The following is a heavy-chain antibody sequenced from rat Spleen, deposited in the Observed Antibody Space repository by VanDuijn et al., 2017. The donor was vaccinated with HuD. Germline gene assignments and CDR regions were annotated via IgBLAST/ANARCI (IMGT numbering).Heavy chain of an antibody. D-gene: IGHD1-9*01. CDR2: ISYDGITT. CDR3: ARRHYGYTDYFDY. J-gene: IGHJ2*01. Sequence: EVQLVESGGGLVQPGRSLKISCAASGFTFSDYYMAWVRQAPTKGLEWVAAISYDGITTYYRDSVKGRFTISRDNTKSTLSLQMDSLRSEDTATYYCARRHYGYTDYFDYWGQGVMVTVSS. V-gene: IGHV5-7*01. CDR1: GFTFSDYY.